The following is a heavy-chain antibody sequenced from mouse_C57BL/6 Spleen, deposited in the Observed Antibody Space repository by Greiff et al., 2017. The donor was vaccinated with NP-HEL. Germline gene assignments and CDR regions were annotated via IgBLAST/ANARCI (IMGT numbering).Heavy chain of an antibody. CDR3: ARSGYYGNRYFDV. CDR1: GFNIKDYY. J-gene: IGHJ1*03. D-gene: IGHD1-1*01. V-gene: IGHV14-2*01. Sequence: EVQLQQSGAELVKPGASVKLSCTASGFNIKDYYMHWVQQRTEQGLEWIGRIDPEDGETKYAPKFQGKSTITADTSSNTAYLQRSSRTSEDTAVYYCARSGYYGNRYFDVWGTGTTVTVSS. CDR2: IDPEDGET.